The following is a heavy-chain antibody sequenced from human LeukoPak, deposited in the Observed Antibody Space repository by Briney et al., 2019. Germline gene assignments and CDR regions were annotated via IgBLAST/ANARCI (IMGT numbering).Heavy chain of an antibody. CDR1: GGSITSHY. V-gene: IGHV4-59*08. CDR3: ARSYYYYYMDV. Sequence: SETLSLTCTVSGGSITSHYWSWIRQAPGKGLEWIGFIYYSGRTKYNPSVQSRVPISEDTSKNQFSLKLSSVTAADTAVYYCARSYYYYYMDVWGKGTTVTVSS. CDR2: IYYSGRT. J-gene: IGHJ6*03.